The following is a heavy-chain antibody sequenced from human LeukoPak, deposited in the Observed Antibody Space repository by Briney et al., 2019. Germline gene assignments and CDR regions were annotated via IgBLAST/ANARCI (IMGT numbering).Heavy chain of an antibody. CDR2: IYSGGST. Sequence: GGSLRLSCAASGFTVSTNYMSWVRQAPGKGLEWVSVIYSGGSTYYADSVRGRFTISRDKSKNTLYLQMNSLRAEDTAVYYCAKDLAGIAAAGTGWFDPWGQGTLVTVSS. D-gene: IGHD6-13*01. CDR3: AKDLAGIAAAGTGWFDP. V-gene: IGHV3-53*01. J-gene: IGHJ5*02. CDR1: GFTVSTNY.